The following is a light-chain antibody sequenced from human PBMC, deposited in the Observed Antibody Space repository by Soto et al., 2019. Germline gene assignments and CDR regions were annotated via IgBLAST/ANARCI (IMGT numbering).Light chain of an antibody. Sequence: EILLTQSPATLSSSPGSRLPLSWLASPSVRNNYLAWYQLKPGQAPRLLIYETSRRATGIPDRFSGSGSGTDFTLTISRLEPEDFAVYHCQQYGSSSRTFGPGTKVDIK. CDR2: ETS. V-gene: IGKV3-20*01. CDR3: QQYGSSSRT. CDR1: PSVRNNY. J-gene: IGKJ1*01.